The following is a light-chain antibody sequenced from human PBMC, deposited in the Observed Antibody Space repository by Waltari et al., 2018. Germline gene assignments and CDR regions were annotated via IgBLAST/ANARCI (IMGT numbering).Light chain of an antibody. CDR2: DAS. Sequence: IQMTQSPSSLSAFVGDRVTITCQASQDITNYLNWYQQKPGKAPKLLIYDASNLETGVPSRFSGSGSGTHFTFTISSLQPEDIAIYYCQQYDHLHMYTFGQGTKLQIK. V-gene: IGKV1-33*01. CDR1: QDITNY. CDR3: QQYDHLHMYT. J-gene: IGKJ2*01.